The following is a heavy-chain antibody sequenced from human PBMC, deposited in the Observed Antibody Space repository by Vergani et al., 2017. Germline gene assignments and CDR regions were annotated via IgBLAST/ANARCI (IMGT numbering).Heavy chain of an antibody. J-gene: IGHJ4*02. CDR3: ARGGWLVPDV. Sequence: QVQLHESGPGLVKPSETLSLTCTVSGDSISPYFWTWIRQPPGQGLEWIGYISYSGDNSCAPSLKSRVSTSLDTSKNQFSLQVNSVTPSDTAVYYCARGGWLVPDVWGQGTLVTVSS. CDR1: GDSISPYF. D-gene: IGHD2-21*02. CDR2: ISYSGDN. V-gene: IGHV4-59*01.